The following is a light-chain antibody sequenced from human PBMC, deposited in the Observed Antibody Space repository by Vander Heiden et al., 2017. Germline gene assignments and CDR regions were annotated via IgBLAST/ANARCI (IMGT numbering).Light chain of an antibody. Sequence: QSALTQPASVSGSPGQSITISCTGTSSDVGGYNYVSWYQQPPGKAPKLMIYEVSNRPSGVSNRFSGSKSGNTASLTISGLQAEDEADYYCSSYTSSSTDVVFGGGTKLTVL. V-gene: IGLV2-14*01. CDR3: SSYTSSSTDVV. J-gene: IGLJ2*01. CDR1: SSDVGGYNY. CDR2: EVS.